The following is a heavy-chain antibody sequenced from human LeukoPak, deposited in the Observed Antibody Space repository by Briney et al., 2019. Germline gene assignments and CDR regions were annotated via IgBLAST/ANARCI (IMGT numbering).Heavy chain of an antibody. CDR2: IYHSGRT. D-gene: IGHD6-6*01. Sequence: SETLSLTRTVSDSISSGYYWGWIRQPPGKGLEWIGSIYHSGRTFYNPSLKSRVTISVDTSKNQFSLKLSSVTAADTAVYYCARVGYSSSRRGGNYFDYWGQGTLVTVSS. J-gene: IGHJ4*02. CDR1: DSISSGYY. V-gene: IGHV4-38-2*02. CDR3: ARVGYSSSRRGGNYFDY.